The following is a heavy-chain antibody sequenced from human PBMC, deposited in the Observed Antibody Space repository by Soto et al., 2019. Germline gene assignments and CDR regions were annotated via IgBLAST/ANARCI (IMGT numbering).Heavy chain of an antibody. Sequence: SETLSLSCTVSGGSISSGGYYWSWIRQHPGKGLEWIGYIYYSGSTYYNPSLKSRVTISVDTSKNQFSLKLSSVTAADTAVYYCATPNYGSSGYYDYWGQGNLVTVSS. V-gene: IGHV4-31*03. CDR3: ATPNYGSSGYYDY. CDR2: IYYSGST. J-gene: IGHJ4*02. D-gene: IGHD3-22*01. CDR1: GGSISSGGYY.